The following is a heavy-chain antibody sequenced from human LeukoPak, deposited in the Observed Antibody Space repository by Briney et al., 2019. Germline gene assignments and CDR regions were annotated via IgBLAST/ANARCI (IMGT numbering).Heavy chain of an antibody. D-gene: IGHD3-9*01. Sequence: SETLSLTCTVSGGSISSSSYYWGWIRQPPGKGLEWIGSIYYSGSTYYNPSLKSRVTISVDTSKNQFSLKLSSVTAADTAVYYCARVTSDILTGYEQYYFDYWGQGTLVTVSS. CDR2: IYYSGST. V-gene: IGHV4-39*07. CDR3: ARVTSDILTGYEQYYFDY. CDR1: GGSISSSSYY. J-gene: IGHJ4*02.